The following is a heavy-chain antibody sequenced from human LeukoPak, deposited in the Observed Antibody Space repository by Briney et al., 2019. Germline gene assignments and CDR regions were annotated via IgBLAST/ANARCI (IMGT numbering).Heavy chain of an antibody. V-gene: IGHV5-51*01. Sequence: GASLQISCKGSGYSFTSYWIGWVRPLPGKGLEWMGIIYPGDSDTRYSPSFQGQVTISADKSIGTAYLQWSSLKASDTAMYYCARRLLWFGESYYGMDVWGQGTTATVSS. CDR3: ARRLLWFGESYYGMDV. D-gene: IGHD3-10*01. CDR2: IYPGDSDT. J-gene: IGHJ6*02. CDR1: GYSFTSYW.